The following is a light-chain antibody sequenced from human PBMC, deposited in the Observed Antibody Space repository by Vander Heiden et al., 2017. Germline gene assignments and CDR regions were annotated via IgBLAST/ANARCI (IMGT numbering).Light chain of an antibody. Sequence: SYKLIQPPSVSASPGQPASITCSGVEWGDKYACCYQQKPAHSPVLFIYKDSNWPSGIPERFSGSNSGNTATLTIRGTQDVDEDYYYCQASDSSTVVFGTGTKVTVL. CDR3: QASDSSTVV. V-gene: IGLV3-1*01. CDR1: EWGDKY. CDR2: KDS. J-gene: IGLJ1*01.